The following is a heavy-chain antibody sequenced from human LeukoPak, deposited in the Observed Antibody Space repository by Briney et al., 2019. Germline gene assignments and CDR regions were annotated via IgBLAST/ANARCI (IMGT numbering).Heavy chain of an antibody. Sequence: SETLSLTCTVSSGSISTSNYYWGWIRQPPGKGLEWIGSIYYSGSTYYNPSLKSRVTVSVDTSKNQFSRKLSSVTAADTAVYYCARYSSSWSHNNWFDPWGQGTLVTVSS. CDR3: ARYSSSWSHNNWFDP. CDR1: SGSISTSNYY. J-gene: IGHJ5*02. D-gene: IGHD6-13*01. V-gene: IGHV4-39*07. CDR2: IYYSGST.